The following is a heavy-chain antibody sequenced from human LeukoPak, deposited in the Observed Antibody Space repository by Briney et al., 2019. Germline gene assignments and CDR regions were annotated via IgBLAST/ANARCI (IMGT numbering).Heavy chain of an antibody. Sequence: SETLSLTCTVSGGSFSSGGYYWSWIRQHPGKGLEWIGYIYYSGSTYYNPSLKSRVTISLDTSKNQFSLKLSSVTAADTAVYYCARGAPDDAFDIWGQGTMVTVSS. J-gene: IGHJ3*02. V-gene: IGHV4-31*03. CDR2: IYYSGST. CDR1: GGSFSSGGYY. CDR3: ARGAPDDAFDI.